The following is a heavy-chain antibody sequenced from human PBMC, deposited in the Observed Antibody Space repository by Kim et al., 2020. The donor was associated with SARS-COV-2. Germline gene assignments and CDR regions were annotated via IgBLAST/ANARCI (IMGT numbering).Heavy chain of an antibody. Sequence: GRFTISRDNSKNTLYLQMNSLRAEDTAVYYCAREGEYYYDSSGYTNAFDIWGQGTMVTVSS. CDR3: AREGEYYYDSSGYTNAFDI. J-gene: IGHJ3*02. V-gene: IGHV3-66*01. D-gene: IGHD3-22*01.